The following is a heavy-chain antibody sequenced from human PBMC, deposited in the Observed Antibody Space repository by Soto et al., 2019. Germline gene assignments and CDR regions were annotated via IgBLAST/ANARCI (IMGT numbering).Heavy chain of an antibody. CDR3: TTDPVTMIVVVPSSG. CDR1: GFTFSNAW. J-gene: IGHJ4*02. V-gene: IGHV3-15*07. D-gene: IGHD3-22*01. Sequence: SLRLSCAASGFTFSNAWMNWVRQAPGKGLEWVGRIKSKTDGGTTDYAAPVKGRFTISRDDSKNTLYLQMNSLKTEGTAVYYCTTDPVTMIVVVPSSGWGQGTLVTVSS. CDR2: IKSKTDGGTT.